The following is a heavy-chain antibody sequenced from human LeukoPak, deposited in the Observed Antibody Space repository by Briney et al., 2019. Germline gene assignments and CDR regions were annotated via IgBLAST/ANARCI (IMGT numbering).Heavy chain of an antibody. Sequence: SETLSLTCTVSGYSISSGYYWGWIRQPPGKGLEWIGSIYHSGSTYYNPSLKSRVTISVDTSKNQFSLKLSSVTAADTAVYYCARLSWEYYFDYWGQGTLVTVSS. CDR3: ARLSWEYYFDY. CDR2: IYHSGST. J-gene: IGHJ4*02. CDR1: GYSISSGYY. D-gene: IGHD1-26*01. V-gene: IGHV4-38-2*02.